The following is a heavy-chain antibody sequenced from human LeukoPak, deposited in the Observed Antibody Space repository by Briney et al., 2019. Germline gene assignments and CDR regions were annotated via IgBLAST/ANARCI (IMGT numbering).Heavy chain of an antibody. Sequence: PSETLSLTCTVSGGSITSYFWSWIRQPAGKELELSGRIFSSGSTNYNPSLNSRVTISVDTSKNQFSLKLSSVHAADTAVYYCARGYYDNLNGYWNHYFDYWGQGTLVTVSS. J-gene: IGHJ4*02. D-gene: IGHD3-9*01. CDR3: ARGYYDNLNGYWNHYFDY. V-gene: IGHV4-4*07. CDR1: GGSITSYF. CDR2: IFSSGST.